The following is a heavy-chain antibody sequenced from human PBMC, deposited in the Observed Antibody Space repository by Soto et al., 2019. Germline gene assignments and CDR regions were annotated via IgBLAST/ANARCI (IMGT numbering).Heavy chain of an antibody. J-gene: IGHJ4*02. V-gene: IGHV3-30*18. Sequence: ESGGGVVQPGRSLRLSCAASGFTFSSYGMHWVRQAPGKGLEWVAVISYDGSNKYYADSVKGRFTISRDNSKNTLYLQMNSLRAEDTAVYYCAKKKNVDIVATHPFDYWGQGTLVTVSS. CDR3: AKKKNVDIVATHPFDY. CDR2: ISYDGSNK. D-gene: IGHD5-12*01. CDR1: GFTFSSYG.